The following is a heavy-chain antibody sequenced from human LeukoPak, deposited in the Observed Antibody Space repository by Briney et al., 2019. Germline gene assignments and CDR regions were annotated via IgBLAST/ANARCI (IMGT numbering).Heavy chain of an antibody. J-gene: IGHJ6*03. V-gene: IGHV4-39*07. D-gene: IGHD3-22*01. Sequence: QPSETLSLTCTVSGGSISSSSYYWGWIRQPPGKGLEWIGSIYYSGSTYYNPSLKSRVTISVDTSKNQFSLKLSSVTAADTAVYYCARGLAIYYYYYYMDVWGKGTTVTVSS. CDR2: IYYSGST. CDR3: ARGLAIYYYYYYMDV. CDR1: GGSISSSSYY.